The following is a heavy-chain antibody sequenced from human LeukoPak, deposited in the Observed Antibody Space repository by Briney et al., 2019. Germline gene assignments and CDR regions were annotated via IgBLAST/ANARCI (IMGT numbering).Heavy chain of an antibody. CDR1: GFTFSSYW. CDR3: ARGVPYASWSGPHYSDY. Sequence: GGSLRLSCAASGFTFSSYWMSWVRQASGKGLEWVANIKQDGSQKYYVDSVKGRFSISRDNAKNSLYLQTNSLRAEDTAVYYCARGVPYASWSGPHYSDYWGQGTLVTVSS. J-gene: IGHJ4*02. V-gene: IGHV3-7*01. CDR2: IKQDGSQK. D-gene: IGHD3-3*01.